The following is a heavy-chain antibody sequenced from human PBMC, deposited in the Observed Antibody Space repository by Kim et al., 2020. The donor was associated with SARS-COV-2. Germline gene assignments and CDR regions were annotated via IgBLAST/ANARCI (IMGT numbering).Heavy chain of an antibody. Sequence: GGSLRLSCAASGFTFSSYSMNWVRQAPGKGLEWVSYISSSSSTIYYADSVKGRFTISRDNAKNSLYLQMNSLRAEDTAVYYCASSWSHFDYWGQGTLVTVSS. CDR3: ASSWSHFDY. CDR1: GFTFSSYS. J-gene: IGHJ4*02. V-gene: IGHV3-48*04. D-gene: IGHD6-13*01. CDR2: ISSSSSTI.